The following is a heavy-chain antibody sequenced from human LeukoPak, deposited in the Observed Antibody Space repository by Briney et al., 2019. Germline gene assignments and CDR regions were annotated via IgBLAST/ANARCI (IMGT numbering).Heavy chain of an antibody. CDR3: ARGGSYLSAFDI. CDR1: GVTFGDYA. CDR2: IYSGGST. D-gene: IGHD1-26*01. V-gene: IGHV3-53*01. J-gene: IGHJ3*02. Sequence: QPGGSLRLSCTTSGVTFGDYAMSWVRQAPGKGLEWVSIIYSGGSTFYADSVKGRFTISRDNSKNTLYLQMNSLRAEDTAVYYCARGGSYLSAFDIWGQGTMVTVSS.